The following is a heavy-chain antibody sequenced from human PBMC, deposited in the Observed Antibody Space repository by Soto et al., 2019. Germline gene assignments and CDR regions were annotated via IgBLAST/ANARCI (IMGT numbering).Heavy chain of an antibody. CDR2: IDPSDSYT. CDR3: ASDTAMVTDYDGMDV. D-gene: IGHD5-18*01. V-gene: IGHV5-10-1*01. Sequence: PGESLKISCKGSGYSFTSYWISWVRQMPGKGLEWMGRIDPSDSYTNYSPSFQGHVTIPADKSISTAYLQWSSLKASDTAMYYCASDTAMVTDYDGMDVWGQGTTVTVSS. J-gene: IGHJ6*02. CDR1: GYSFTSYW.